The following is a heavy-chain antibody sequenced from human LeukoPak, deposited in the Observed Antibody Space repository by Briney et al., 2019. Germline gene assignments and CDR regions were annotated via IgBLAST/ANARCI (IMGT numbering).Heavy chain of an antibody. J-gene: IGHJ4*02. CDR2: INHSGST. CDR3: AREPGIAVAGEFDY. CDR1: GGSFSGYY. V-gene: IGHV4-34*01. Sequence: PSETLYLTCAGHGGSFSGYYWSWIRQPPGKGLEWIGEINHSGSTNYNPTLKSRVTISVDTSKNLFSLKLSSVTAADTAVYYCAREPGIAVAGEFDYWGQGTLVTVSS. D-gene: IGHD6-19*01.